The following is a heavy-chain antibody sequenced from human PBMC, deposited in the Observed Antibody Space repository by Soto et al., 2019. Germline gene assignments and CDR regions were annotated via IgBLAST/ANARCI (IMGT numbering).Heavy chain of an antibody. CDR2: IYWDDDK. J-gene: IGHJ5*02. V-gene: IGHV2-5*02. Sequence: QITLKESGPTLVKPTQTLTLTCTFSGFSLSTSGVGVGWIRQPPGKALEWLALIYWDDDKRYSPSLKSRLTITKDTYKNQGVLTMTNMDPVDTATYYCAHSLYDYVWGTNWFDPWGQGTLVTVSS. CDR1: GFSLSTSGVG. CDR3: AHSLYDYVWGTNWFDP. D-gene: IGHD3-16*01.